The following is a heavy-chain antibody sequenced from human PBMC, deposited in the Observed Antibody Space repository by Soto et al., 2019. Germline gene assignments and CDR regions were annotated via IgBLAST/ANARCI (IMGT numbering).Heavy chain of an antibody. CDR3: VRGGYVHAFDY. CDR2: IYYSGNT. J-gene: IGHJ4*02. Sequence: GTLALTCTVSGGSISSYYWGWIRQPPGKGLEWIGSIYYSGNTHYNPSLKSRVTISVDTSMNQLSLNLDSVTAVDSAVYYCVRGGYVHAFDYWGQGALVTVSS. D-gene: IGHD5-12*01. V-gene: IGHV4-59*01. CDR1: GGSISSYY.